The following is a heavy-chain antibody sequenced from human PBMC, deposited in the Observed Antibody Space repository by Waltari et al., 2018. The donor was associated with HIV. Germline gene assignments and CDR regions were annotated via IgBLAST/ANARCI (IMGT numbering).Heavy chain of an antibody. V-gene: IGHV4-59*01. D-gene: IGHD3-3*01. CDR1: GDSITGYY. CDR3: AREKPPYDLWSDSQIWGNYGLDV. CDR2: MYYSGST. J-gene: IGHJ6*02. Sequence: QVQLQESGPGLVKPSETLSLPCSVTGDSITGYYWTWIRPPPGKRLEWIGSMYYSGSTQYNPSLKSRVTMSLDTSRRQVSLMLTSVTAADTAIFYCAREKPPYDLWSDSQIWGNYGLDVWGPGTTVIVSS.